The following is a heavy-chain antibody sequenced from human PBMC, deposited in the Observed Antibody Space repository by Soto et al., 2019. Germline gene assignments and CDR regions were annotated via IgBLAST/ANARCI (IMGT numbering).Heavy chain of an antibody. CDR3: ARSDIAAAGATYYFDF. J-gene: IGHJ4*02. V-gene: IGHV2-70*01. D-gene: IGHD6-13*01. Sequence: SGPTLVNPTQTLTLTCTFSGFSLSTSGMCVSWIRQPPGKALEWLALIDWDDDKYYSTSLKTRLTISKDTSKNQVVLTMTNMDPVDTATYYCARSDIAAAGATYYFDFWGQGTLVTVSS. CDR2: IDWDDDK. CDR1: GFSLSTSGMC.